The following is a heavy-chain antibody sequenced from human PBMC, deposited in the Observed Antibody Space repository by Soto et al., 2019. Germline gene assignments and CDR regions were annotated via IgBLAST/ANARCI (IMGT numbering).Heavy chain of an antibody. V-gene: IGHV1-58*01. CDR1: GFTFTSSA. CDR2: IVVGSGNT. CDR3: ATLPDYYDSSGYYYPP. Sequence: PVKVSCKASGFTFTSSAVQWVRQARGQRLEWIGWIVVGSGNTNYAQKFQERVTITRDMSTSTAYMELSSLRSEDTAVYYCATLPDYYDSSGYYYPPWGQGTMVTVAS. J-gene: IGHJ3*01. D-gene: IGHD3-22*01.